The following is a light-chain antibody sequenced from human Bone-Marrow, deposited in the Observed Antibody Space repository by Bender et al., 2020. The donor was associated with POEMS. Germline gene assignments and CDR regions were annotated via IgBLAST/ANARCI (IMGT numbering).Light chain of an antibody. Sequence: QSALTQPASVSGSPGQSIAISCTGTSSDVGSYNLVSWYQQYPGKAPKLIISEVSKRPSGVSNRFSGSKSGNTASLTVSGLQTEDEADYYCSSYTGSSTLVFGGGTKVTVL. CDR3: SSYTGSSTLV. CDR2: EVS. J-gene: IGLJ2*01. V-gene: IGLV2-14*02. CDR1: SSDVGSYNL.